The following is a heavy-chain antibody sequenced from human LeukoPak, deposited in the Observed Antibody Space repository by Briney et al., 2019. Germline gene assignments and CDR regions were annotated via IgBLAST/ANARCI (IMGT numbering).Heavy chain of an antibody. J-gene: IGHJ4*02. D-gene: IGHD1-26*01. CDR3: ARSPLGSPIDY. CDR1: GGSISSYY. CDR2: IYYSGST. Sequence: SETLSLTCTVSGGSISSYYWSWIRQPPGKGLEWIGYIYYSGSTNYNPSLKSRVTISVDTSKNQFSLKLSSVTAADTAVYYCARSPLGSPIDYWGQGTLVTVSS. V-gene: IGHV4-59*08.